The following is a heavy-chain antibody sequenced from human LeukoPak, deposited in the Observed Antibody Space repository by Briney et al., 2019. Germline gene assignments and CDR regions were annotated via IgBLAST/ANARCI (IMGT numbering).Heavy chain of an antibody. CDR2: IYTSGSA. J-gene: IGHJ6*03. CDR1: GGSISSGSYF. CDR3: ARDSYYYYMDV. V-gene: IGHV4-61*02. Sequence: SETLSLTCTVSGGSISSGSYFWSWVRQPAGKGLEWIGRIYTSGSANYNPSLKSRVTISVDTSKNQFSLKLSSATAADTAVYYCARDSYYYYMDVWGKGTTVTVSS.